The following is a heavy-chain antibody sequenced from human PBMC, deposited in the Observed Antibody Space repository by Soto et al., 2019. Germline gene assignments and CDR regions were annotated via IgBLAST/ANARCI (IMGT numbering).Heavy chain of an antibody. CDR1: GFTFSSYS. D-gene: IGHD3-9*01. CDR2: ISSSSSTI. V-gene: IGHV3-48*01. J-gene: IGHJ6*03. Sequence: GGSLRLSCAASGFTFSSYSMNWVRQAPGKGLEWVSYISSSSSTIYYADSVKGRFTISRDNAKNSLYLQMNSLRAEDTAVYYCARDPTKGDYDILTGYYLGGRYYYYYMDVWGKGTTVTVSS. CDR3: ARDPTKGDYDILTGYYLGGRYYYYYMDV.